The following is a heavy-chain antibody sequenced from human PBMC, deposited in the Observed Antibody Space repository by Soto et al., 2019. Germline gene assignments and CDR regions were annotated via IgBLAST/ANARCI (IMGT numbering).Heavy chain of an antibody. CDR2: ISASGDSS. Sequence: EVQLLDSGGDLAQPGGSLRLSCTASGFTFSSFGMAWVRQAPGKGLEWVSAISASGDSSYYADSVKDRFTISRDSPTNTLYLQMNHLRAGDTAVYYCAKMGIGMFSHKHHFDHWGQGTQVTVSS. J-gene: IGHJ4*02. CDR1: GFTFSSFG. D-gene: IGHD2-2*03. V-gene: IGHV3-23*01. CDR3: AKMGIGMFSHKHHFDH.